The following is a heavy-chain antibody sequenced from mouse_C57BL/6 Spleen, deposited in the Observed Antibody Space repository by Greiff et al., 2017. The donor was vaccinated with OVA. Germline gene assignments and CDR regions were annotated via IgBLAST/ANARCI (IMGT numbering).Heavy chain of an antibody. V-gene: IGHV7-3*01. Sequence: EVMLVESGGGLVQPGGSLSLSCAASGFTFTDYYMSWVRQPPGKALEWLGFIRNKANGYTTEYSASVKGRFTISRDNSQSILYLQMNALRAEDSATYYCARGGIYDYDGWCAYWGQGTLVTVSA. CDR3: ARGGIYDYDGWCAY. CDR1: GFTFTDYY. J-gene: IGHJ3*01. D-gene: IGHD2-4*01. CDR2: IRNKANGYTT.